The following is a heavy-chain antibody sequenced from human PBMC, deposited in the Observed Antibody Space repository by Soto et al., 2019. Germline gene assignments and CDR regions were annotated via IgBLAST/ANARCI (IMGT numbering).Heavy chain of an antibody. CDR1: GFTFSSYA. CDR3: ARDRYCSSTSCRDAFDI. D-gene: IGHD2-2*01. CDR2: ISSNGGRT. Sequence: GGSLRLSCAASGFTFSSYAMHWVRQAPGKGLEYVSAISSNGGRTYYANSVKGRFTISRDNSKNTLYLQMGSLRAEDMAVYYCARDRYCSSTSCRDAFDIWGQGTMVTVSS. J-gene: IGHJ3*02. V-gene: IGHV3-64*01.